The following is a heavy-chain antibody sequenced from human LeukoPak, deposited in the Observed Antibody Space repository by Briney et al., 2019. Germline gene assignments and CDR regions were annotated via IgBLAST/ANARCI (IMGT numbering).Heavy chain of an antibody. D-gene: IGHD2-15*01. V-gene: IGHV3-23*01. J-gene: IGHJ3*02. CDR1: GFTFSNYA. Sequence: GGSLRLSCAASGFTFSNYAMSWVRQAPGKGLEWVSTISNTGSDTYYADSVKGRFTISRDNSENTLYLQMNNLRAEDTAIHYCARGVVVAGDAFDIWGQGTMVTVSS. CDR3: ARGVVVAGDAFDI. CDR2: ISNTGSDT.